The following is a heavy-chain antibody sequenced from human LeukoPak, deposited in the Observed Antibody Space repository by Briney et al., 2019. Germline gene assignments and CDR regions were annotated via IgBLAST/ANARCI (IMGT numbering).Heavy chain of an antibody. V-gene: IGHV4-59*01. CDR2: IFYSGGT. Sequence: PSETLSLTCTVSGGSISSYYWSWIRQPPGEGLEWIGYIFYSGGTKYNPSLKSRVTISVDRSKNQLSLKLTSVTAADTAVYYCARGTAMVSFGTWGQGALITVSS. J-gene: IGHJ5*02. CDR3: ARGTAMVSFGT. D-gene: IGHD5-18*01. CDR1: GGSISSYY.